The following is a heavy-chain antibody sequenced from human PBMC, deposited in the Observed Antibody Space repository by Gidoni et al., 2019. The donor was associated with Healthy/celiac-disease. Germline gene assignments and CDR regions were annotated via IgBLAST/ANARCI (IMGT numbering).Heavy chain of an antibody. D-gene: IGHD2-15*01. CDR2: IRSKAYGGTT. CDR3: TRGAPRYGGKKTLADY. J-gene: IGHJ4*02. Sequence: EVQLVESGGGLVQPGRSLRLSCTASGFTFGDYAMSWFRQAPGKGLEWVGFIRSKAYGGTTEYAASVKGRFTISRDDSKSIAYLQMNSLKTEDTAVYYCTRGAPRYGGKKTLADYWGQGTLVTVSS. V-gene: IGHV3-49*03. CDR1: GFTFGDYA.